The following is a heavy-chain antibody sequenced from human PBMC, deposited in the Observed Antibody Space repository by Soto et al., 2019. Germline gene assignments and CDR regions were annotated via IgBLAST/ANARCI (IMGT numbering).Heavy chain of an antibody. CDR2: IYYSGST. D-gene: IGHD6-19*01. CDR3: ARXPPIWKEQWLDGSPYFQH. CDR1: GGSISSSSYY. Sequence: PSETLSLTCTVSGGSISSSSYYWGWIRQPPGKGLEWIGSIYYSGSTYYNPSLKSRVTISVDTSKNQFSLKLSSVTAADTAVYYCARXPPIWKEQWLDGSPYFQHWGQGTLVTVSS. V-gene: IGHV4-39*01. J-gene: IGHJ1*01.